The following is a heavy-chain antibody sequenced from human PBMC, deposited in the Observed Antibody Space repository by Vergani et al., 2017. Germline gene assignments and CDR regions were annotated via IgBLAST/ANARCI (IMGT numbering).Heavy chain of an antibody. D-gene: IGHD3-9*01. CDR2: IYYSGST. Sequence: QVQLQESGPGLVKPSETLSLTCTVSGGSISSYYWSWIRQPPGKGLEWIGYIYYSGSTNYNPSLKSRVTISVDTSKNQFSLKLSSVTSADTAVYYCARDILTGYYVVECWAVGWNWFDPWGQGTLVTVSS. CDR1: GGSISSYY. V-gene: IGHV4-59*12. CDR3: ARDILTGYYVVECWAVGWNWFDP. J-gene: IGHJ5*02.